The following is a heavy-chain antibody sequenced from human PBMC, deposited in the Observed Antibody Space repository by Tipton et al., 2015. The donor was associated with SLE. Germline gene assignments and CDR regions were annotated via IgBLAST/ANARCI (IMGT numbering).Heavy chain of an antibody. V-gene: IGHV4-34*01. CDR3: ARQRITGTTYYFDY. D-gene: IGHD1-7*01. CDR1: GGSFSGYY. Sequence: TLSLTCAVYGGSFSGYYWSWIRQPPGKGLEWIGEINHSGSTNYNPSLKSRVSISVDTSKNQFSLKLSSVTAADTAVYYCARQRITGTTYYFDYWGQGTLVTVSS. J-gene: IGHJ4*02. CDR2: INHSGST.